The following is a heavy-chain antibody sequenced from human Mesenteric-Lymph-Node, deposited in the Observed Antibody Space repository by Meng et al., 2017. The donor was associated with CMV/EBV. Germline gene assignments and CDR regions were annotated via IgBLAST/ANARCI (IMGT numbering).Heavy chain of an antibody. CDR1: GGSISSYY. D-gene: IGHD3-3*01. J-gene: IGHJ5*02. CDR2: IYYSGST. V-gene: IGHV4-59*01. Sequence: SETLSLTCTVSGGSISSYYWSWIRQPPGKGLEWIGYIYYSGSTNYNPSLKSRVTISVDTSKNQFSLKLSSVTAADTAVYYCAREEWGRLDPWGQGTLVTVSS. CDR3: AREEWGRLDP.